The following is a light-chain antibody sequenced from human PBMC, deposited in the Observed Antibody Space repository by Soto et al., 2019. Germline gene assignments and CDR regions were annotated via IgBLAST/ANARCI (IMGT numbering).Light chain of an antibody. Sequence: DIQMTQSPSSVSASVGDRVTITCRASQGVSTWLAWYQQKPGKAPNLLIYTASSLQSGVPSRFSGSGSGTDFTLTINGLQPEDFETYYCQQAASFPLTFGQGTRLEIK. CDR2: TAS. CDR1: QGVSTW. V-gene: IGKV1-12*01. CDR3: QQAASFPLT. J-gene: IGKJ5*01.